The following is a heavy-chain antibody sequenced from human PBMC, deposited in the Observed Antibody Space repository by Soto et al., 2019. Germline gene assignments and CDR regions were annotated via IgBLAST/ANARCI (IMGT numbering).Heavy chain of an antibody. CDR2: INPSGGST. V-gene: IGHV1-46*01. J-gene: IGHJ6*02. CDR1: GYTFTSYY. Sequence: ASVKVSCKASGYTFTSYYMHWVRQAPGQGLEWMGIINPSGGSTSYAQKLQGRVTMTRDTSTSTVYMELSSLRSEDTAVYYCARTVPIFGVVITDYYGMDVWGQGTTVTVSS. D-gene: IGHD3-3*01. CDR3: ARTVPIFGVVITDYYGMDV.